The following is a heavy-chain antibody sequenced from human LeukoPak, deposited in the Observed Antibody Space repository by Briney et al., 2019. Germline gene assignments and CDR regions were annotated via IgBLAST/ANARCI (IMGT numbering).Heavy chain of an antibody. V-gene: IGHV4-30-2*01. CDR3: ARARLVPVWSGYYSYYYGMDV. D-gene: IGHD3-3*01. J-gene: IGHJ6*02. Sequence: PSQTLSLTCAVSGGSISSGGYSWSWIRQPPGKGLEWIGEINHSGSTNYNPSLKSRVTISVDTSKNQFSLKLSSVTAADTAVYYCARARLVPVWSGYYSYYYGMDVWGQGTTVTVSS. CDR2: INHSGST. CDR1: GGSISSGGYS.